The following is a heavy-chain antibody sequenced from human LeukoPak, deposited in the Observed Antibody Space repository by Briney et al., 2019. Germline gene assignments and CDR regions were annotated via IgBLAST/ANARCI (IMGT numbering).Heavy chain of an antibody. CDR3: AKDHLGTSYYFDY. Sequence: GGSLRLSCAASGFIFSSYWMSWVRQAPGKGLEWVSAISGSGGSTYYADSVKGRFTISRDNSKNTLYLQMNSLRAEDTAVYYCAKDHLGTSYYFDYWGQGTLVTVSS. D-gene: IGHD7-27*01. V-gene: IGHV3-23*01. CDR1: GFIFSSYW. CDR2: ISGSGGST. J-gene: IGHJ4*02.